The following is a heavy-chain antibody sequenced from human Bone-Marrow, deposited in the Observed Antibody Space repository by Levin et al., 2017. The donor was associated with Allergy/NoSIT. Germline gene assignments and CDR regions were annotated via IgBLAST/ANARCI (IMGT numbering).Heavy chain of an antibody. CDR3: AVSYGSGSSLNLGWFDP. V-gene: IGHV4-30-4*01. J-gene: IGHJ5*02. D-gene: IGHD3-10*01. CDR1: GGSISSGDYY. Sequence: SETLSLTCTVSGGSISSGDYYWSWIRQPPGKGLEWIGYIYYSGSTYYNPSLKSRVTISVDTSKNQFSLKLSSVTAADTAVYYCAVSYGSGSSLNLGWFDPWGQGTLVTVSS. CDR2: IYYSGST.